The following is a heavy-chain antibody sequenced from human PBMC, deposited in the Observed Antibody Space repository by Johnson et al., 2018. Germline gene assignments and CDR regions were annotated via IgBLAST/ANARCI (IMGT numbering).Heavy chain of an antibody. CDR1: GFTFSDYY. J-gene: IGHJ1*01. D-gene: IGHD1-26*01. CDR2: ISWNSGSI. CDR3: AKDSKAGTSGAGGYFQH. Sequence: VQLVQSGGGLVKPGGSLRLSCAASGFTFSDYYMSWIRQAPGKGLEWVSGISWNSGSIGYADSVKGRFTISRDNAKNSLYLQMNSLRAGDTALYYCAKDSKAGTSGAGGYFQHWGQGTLGTVSS. V-gene: IGHV3-9*01.